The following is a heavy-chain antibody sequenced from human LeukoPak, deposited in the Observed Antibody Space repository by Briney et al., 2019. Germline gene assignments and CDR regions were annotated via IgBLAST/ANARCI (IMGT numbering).Heavy chain of an antibody. CDR3: GKEDTTPGDH. CDR1: GFMFSRHG. Sequence: GGSLRLSCVASGFMFSRHGMHWVRQAPGEGLEWMAFINYDESRTDYADSVKGRFTIFRDNSKNTLYLQMTTLRTEDTAVYYCGKEDTTPGDHWGQGTLVTVSS. J-gene: IGHJ4*02. CDR2: INYDESRT. V-gene: IGHV3-30*02. D-gene: IGHD1-1*01.